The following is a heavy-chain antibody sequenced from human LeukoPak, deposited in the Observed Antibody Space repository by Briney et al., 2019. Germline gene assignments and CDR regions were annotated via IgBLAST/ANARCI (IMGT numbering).Heavy chain of an antibody. Sequence: PGRSLRLSCAASGFTFSSYGMHWVRQAPGKGLEWVAVISYDGSNKYYADSVKGRFTISRDNSKNTLYVQMNSLRAEDTAVYYCANEAFDIWGQGTRVTVSS. CDR2: ISYDGSNK. CDR3: ANEAFDI. V-gene: IGHV3-30*18. CDR1: GFTFSSYG. J-gene: IGHJ3*02.